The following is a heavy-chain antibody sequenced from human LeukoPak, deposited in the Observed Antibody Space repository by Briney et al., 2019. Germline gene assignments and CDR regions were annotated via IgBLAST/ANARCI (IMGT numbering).Heavy chain of an antibody. J-gene: IGHJ4*02. CDR3: AKEPTVRGAIDC. D-gene: IGHD3-10*01. CDR1: GFTFSSHA. V-gene: IGHV3-23*01. Sequence: GGSLRLSCVASGFTFSSHAMSWVRQAPGKGLEWVSVINTSGDYTNYADSVKGRFTISRDNSKNTLYLQMNSLRAEDTAVYYCAKEPTVRGAIDCWGQGTLVTVSS. CDR2: INTSGDYT.